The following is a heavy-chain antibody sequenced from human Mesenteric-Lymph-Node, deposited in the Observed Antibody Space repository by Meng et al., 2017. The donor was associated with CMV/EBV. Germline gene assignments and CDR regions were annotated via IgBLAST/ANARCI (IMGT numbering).Heavy chain of an antibody. J-gene: IGHJ4*02. V-gene: IGHV1-69*10. CDR2: IIPILGIA. D-gene: IGHD3-3*01. Sequence: SVKVSCQASGGTFSSYAISWVRQAPGQGLEWMGGIIPILGIANYAQKFQGRVTITADKSTSTAYMELSSLRSEDTAVYYCARVATIFGVVISYYFDYWGQGTLVTVSS. CDR3: ARVATIFGVVISYYFDY. CDR1: GGTFSSYA.